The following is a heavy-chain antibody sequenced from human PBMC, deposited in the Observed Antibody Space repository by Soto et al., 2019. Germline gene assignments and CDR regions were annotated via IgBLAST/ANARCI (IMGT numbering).Heavy chain of an antibody. D-gene: IGHD2-2*01. CDR2: ISGSGGST. Sequence: GGSLRLSCAASGFTFRSCAMSWVRQAPGKGLEWVSDISGSGGSTYYEDYVKGRVTISRDNSKNTLYLQMNSLRAEDTAVYYCAKGIVVVPGADYYHYMDVWGKGTTVTVSS. CDR3: AKGIVVVPGADYYHYMDV. J-gene: IGHJ6*03. V-gene: IGHV3-23*01. CDR1: GFTFRSCA.